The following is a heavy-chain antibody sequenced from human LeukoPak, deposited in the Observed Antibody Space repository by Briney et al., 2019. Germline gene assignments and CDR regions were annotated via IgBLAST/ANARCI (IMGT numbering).Heavy chain of an antibody. J-gene: IGHJ5*02. CDR1: GFTFNSHW. D-gene: IGHD6-6*01. V-gene: IGHV3-74*01. CDR2: INNDGSTT. CDR3: VRDRPHNWFDP. Sequence: GGSLRLSCAASGFTFNSHWMHWVRQAPGKGLVWVSRINNDGSTTTYADSVRGRFTISRDDAKNTLFLQMNSLRAEDTAVYYCVRDRPHNWFDPWGQGTLVTVSS.